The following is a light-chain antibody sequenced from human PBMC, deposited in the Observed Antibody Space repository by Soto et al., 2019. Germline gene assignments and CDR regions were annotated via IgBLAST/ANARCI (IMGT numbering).Light chain of an antibody. V-gene: IGKV1-6*01. J-gene: IGKJ4*01. CDR1: QGIRND. Sequence: AIQMTQSPSSLSASIGDRVTITCRASQGIRNDLGWYQQKPGKAPKFLIYAASSLQSGVPSRFSGSGSGTDSTLTISSRKAHDFATRYYLIDNIYPLTFGGGTNVEIK. CDR3: LIDNIYPLT. CDR2: AAS.